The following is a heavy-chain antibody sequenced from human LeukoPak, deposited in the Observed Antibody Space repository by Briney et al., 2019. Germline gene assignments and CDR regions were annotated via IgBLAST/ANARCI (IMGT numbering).Heavy chain of an antibody. Sequence: ASVKVSCKTSEYTLTNYDISWVRQAPAQGLEWMGWISTYNGNTHYAHYAQRLQGRVTMTTDTATRTAYMELRSLRSDDTAVYYCAMNSSSYIDFWGQGTLVTVSS. D-gene: IGHD3-22*01. CDR3: AMNSSSYIDF. CDR1: EYTLTNYD. J-gene: IGHJ4*02. V-gene: IGHV1-18*01. CDR2: ISTYNGNTHYA.